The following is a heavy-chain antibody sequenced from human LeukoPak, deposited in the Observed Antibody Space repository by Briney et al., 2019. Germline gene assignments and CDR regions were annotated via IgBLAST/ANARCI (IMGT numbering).Heavy chain of an antibody. CDR2: ISGSGGST. CDR1: GFTFSSYS. CDR3: ASILRYFDWYPGAFDI. D-gene: IGHD3-9*01. V-gene: IGHV3-23*01. Sequence: GGSLRLSCAGSGFTFSSYSLNWVRQAPGKGLEWVSAISGSGGSTYYADSVKGRFTISRDNSKNTLYLQMNSLRAEDTAVYYCASILRYFDWYPGAFDIWGQGTMVTVSS. J-gene: IGHJ3*02.